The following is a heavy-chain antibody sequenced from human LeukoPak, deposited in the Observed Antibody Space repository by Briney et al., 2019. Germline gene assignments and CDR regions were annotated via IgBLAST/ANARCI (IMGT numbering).Heavy chain of an antibody. Sequence: SGPTLVNPTQTLTLTCTFSGFSLSTNKMFVTWIRQPPGKALEWLALIDWDDDKYYSTSLKTRLTISKDTSKNQVVLTMTNMDPEDTATYYCARARGSGAYYFDYWGQGTLVTVSS. CDR1: GFSLSTNKMF. D-gene: IGHD5-12*01. J-gene: IGHJ4*02. CDR2: IDWDDDK. CDR3: ARARGSGAYYFDY. V-gene: IGHV2-70*01.